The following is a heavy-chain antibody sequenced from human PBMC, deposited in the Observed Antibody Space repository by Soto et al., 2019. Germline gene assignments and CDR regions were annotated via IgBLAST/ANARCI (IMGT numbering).Heavy chain of an antibody. CDR3: ARGRGYSGQRRGWFDP. CDR2: IYYSGRT. D-gene: IGHD5-12*01. J-gene: IGHJ5*02. CDR1: GGSISTYY. Sequence: QLQLQESGPGLVKPSETLSLTCTVSGGSISTYYWNWMRLPPGKGLEWIGDIYYSGRTNYNPSLKSRGAISVDMSKNQFSLNLSSVTPADTAVYYCARGRGYSGQRRGWFDPWGQGTLVTVSS. V-gene: IGHV4-59*01.